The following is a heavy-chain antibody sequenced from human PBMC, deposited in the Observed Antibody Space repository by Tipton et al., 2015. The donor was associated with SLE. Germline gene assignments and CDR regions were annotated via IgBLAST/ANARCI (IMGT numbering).Heavy chain of an antibody. J-gene: IGHJ6*03. V-gene: IGHV4-59*01. CDR1: GGSISSYY. CDR3: ARGDMVVVPAAGGGYYYYMDV. CDR2: IYYSGST. Sequence: TLSLTCTVSGGSISSYYWSWIRQPPGKGLEWIGYIYYSGSTNYNPSLKSRVTISVDTSKNQFSLKLSSVTAADTAVYYCARGDMVVVPAAGGGYYYYMDVWGKGTTVTASS. D-gene: IGHD2-2*01.